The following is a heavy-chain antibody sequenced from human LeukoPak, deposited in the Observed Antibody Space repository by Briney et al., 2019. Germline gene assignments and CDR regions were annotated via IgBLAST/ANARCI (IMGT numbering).Heavy chain of an antibody. CDR3: ARAIYDSSGYYRNFDY. Sequence: KSSETLSLTCSVSGGSIGSSSYCWGWIRQPPGKGLEWIGSIYYSGSTYCNLSLKSRVTISVDTSKNQFSLNLSSVTAADTAVYYCARAIYDSSGYYRNFDYWGQGTLVTVSS. V-gene: IGHV4-39*07. J-gene: IGHJ4*02. CDR1: GGSIGSSSYC. D-gene: IGHD3-22*01. CDR2: IYYSGST.